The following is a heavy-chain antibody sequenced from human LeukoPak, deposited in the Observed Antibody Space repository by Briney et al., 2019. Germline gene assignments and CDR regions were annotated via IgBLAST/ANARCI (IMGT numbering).Heavy chain of an antibody. D-gene: IGHD3-10*01. V-gene: IGHV3-30*02. Sequence: GGSLRLSCAASGFPFNYYGFHWVRQAPGKGLEWVAFIRYDGNDKYYAKSVKGRFTISKDTSRNTLYLQMNTLRLEDTAVYYCAKDLMRDRWFGESWGQGTLVTVSS. CDR3: AKDLMRDRWFGES. CDR1: GFPFNYYG. J-gene: IGHJ5*02. CDR2: IRYDGNDK.